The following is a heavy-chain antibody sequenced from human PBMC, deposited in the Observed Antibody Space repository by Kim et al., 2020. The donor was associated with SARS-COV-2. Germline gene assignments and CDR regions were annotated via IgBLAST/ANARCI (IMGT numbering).Heavy chain of an antibody. Sequence: SETLSLTCTVSGGSISSYYWSWIRQPPGKGLEWIGYIYYSGSTNYNPSLKSRVTISVDTSKNQFSLKLSSVTAADTAVYYCARAVRGAYYYYYYMDVWGKGTTVTVSS. CDR1: GGSISSYY. CDR2: IYYSGST. J-gene: IGHJ6*03. D-gene: IGHD3-10*01. CDR3: ARAVRGAYYYYYYMDV. V-gene: IGHV4-59*01.